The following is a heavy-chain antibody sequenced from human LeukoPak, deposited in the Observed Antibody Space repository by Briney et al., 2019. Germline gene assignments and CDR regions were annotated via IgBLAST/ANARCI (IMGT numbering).Heavy chain of an antibody. J-gene: IGHJ4*02. D-gene: IGHD1-26*01. CDR2: IMAIFVTA. V-gene: IGHV1-69*13. CDR1: GGSFSSHS. CDR3: ARGGSVDRGRACYY. Sequence: SVTVSCQPSGGSFSSHSISWVRQAPGHRREWIGGIMAIFVTANHAQKFQGRVTITVDESTNQVYLELSSLRSEDTAVYYCARGGSVDRGRACYYWGQGTLVTVSS.